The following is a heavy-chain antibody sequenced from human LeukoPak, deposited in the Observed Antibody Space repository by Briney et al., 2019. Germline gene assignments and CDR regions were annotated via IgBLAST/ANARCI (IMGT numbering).Heavy chain of an antibody. D-gene: IGHD6-19*01. V-gene: IGHV4-59*12. Sequence: SETLSLTCTVSGGSISYYYWSWIRQPAGKGLEWIGYIYYSGSTYYNPSLKSRVTISVDTSKNQFSLKLSSVTAADTAVYYCARGVASGWYRELYDYWGQGTLVTVSS. CDR1: GGSISYYY. CDR2: IYYSGST. CDR3: ARGVASGWYRELYDY. J-gene: IGHJ4*02.